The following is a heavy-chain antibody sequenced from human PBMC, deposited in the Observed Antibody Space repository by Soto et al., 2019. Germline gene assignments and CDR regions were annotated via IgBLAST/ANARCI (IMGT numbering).Heavy chain of an antibody. CDR2: ITPFKSDT. D-gene: IGHD1-1*01. Sequence: KVSCKASRYTFTAYSMHWVRPAPGQALEWMGWITPFKSDTNYAQKFQDRVTITRDRSVSTAYMELSNLRSDDTAMYYCARSPFAGSDAFDIWGQGTTVTVSS. J-gene: IGHJ3*02. CDR3: ARSPFAGSDAFDI. V-gene: IGHV1-45*02. CDR1: RYTFTAYS.